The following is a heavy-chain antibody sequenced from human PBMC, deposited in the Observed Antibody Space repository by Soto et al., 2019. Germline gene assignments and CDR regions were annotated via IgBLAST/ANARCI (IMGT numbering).Heavy chain of an antibody. CDR3: ARDPEYCSSTSCYDLYYYYGMDV. V-gene: IGHV1-18*01. CDR1: GYTFTSYG. J-gene: IGHJ6*02. Sequence: ASVKVSCKASGYTFTSYGISWVRQAPGQGLEWMGWISAYNGNTNYAQKLQGRVTMTTDTSTSTAYMELRSLRSDDTAAYYCARDPEYCSSTSCYDLYYYYGMDVWG. CDR2: ISAYNGNT. D-gene: IGHD2-2*01.